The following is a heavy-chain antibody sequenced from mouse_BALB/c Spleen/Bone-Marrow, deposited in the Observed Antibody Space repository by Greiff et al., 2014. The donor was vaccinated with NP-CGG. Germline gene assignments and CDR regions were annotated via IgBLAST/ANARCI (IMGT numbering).Heavy chain of an antibody. D-gene: IGHD2-3*01. Sequence: EVKLEESGPNLVKPSQTLSLTCSVTGDSITSGYWNWIRKFPGNKLEYIGYISYSGNTYYNPSLKSRISITRDTSKNQYYLQLNSVTTEDTATYYCATYDGYCFDYWGQGTTLTVSS. CDR2: ISYSGNT. CDR1: GDSITSGY. V-gene: IGHV3-8*02. J-gene: IGHJ2*01. CDR3: ATYDGYCFDY.